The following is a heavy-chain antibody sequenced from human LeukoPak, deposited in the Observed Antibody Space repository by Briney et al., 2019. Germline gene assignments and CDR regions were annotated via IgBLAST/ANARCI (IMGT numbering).Heavy chain of an antibody. D-gene: IGHD2-2*01. CDR2: ISSNGGST. J-gene: IGHJ5*02. CDR3: AKSSRQDIGVVPSAPFDP. Sequence: GGSLRLSCAASGFTFSSYAMHWVRQAPGKGLEYVSAISSNGGSTYYANSVKGRFTISRDNSKNTLYLQMGSLRAEDMAVYYCAKSSRQDIGVVPSAPFDPWGQGTLVTVSS. CDR1: GFTFSSYA. V-gene: IGHV3-64*01.